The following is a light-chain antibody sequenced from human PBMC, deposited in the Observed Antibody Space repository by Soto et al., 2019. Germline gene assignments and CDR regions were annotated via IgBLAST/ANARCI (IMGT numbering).Light chain of an antibody. CDR3: QQSYSTPWT. CDR1: QSISAW. J-gene: IGKJ1*01. Sequence: DIQMTQSPSTLSASVGDGVSINCRASQSISAWLAWYQQKPGKAPKLLIYAASSLQSGVPSRFSGSGSGTDFTLTISSLQPEDFATYYCQQSYSTPWTFGQGSKVDI. CDR2: AAS. V-gene: IGKV1-39*01.